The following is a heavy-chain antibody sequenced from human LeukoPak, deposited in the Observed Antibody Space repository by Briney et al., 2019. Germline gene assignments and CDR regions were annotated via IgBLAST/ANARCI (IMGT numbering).Heavy chain of an antibody. Sequence: AGSLTLSCAATGFTFTSYWMHWIRQAPGKGLVWVSRINSDGSSTSYTDSVKGRFTISRANAKTTLYLQMNSLRAADRTVYYCAHLGDKLLWPQDHDAFDIWGQGTVVSVST. CDR2: INSDGSST. CDR1: GFTFTSYW. D-gene: IGHD2-2*01. CDR3: AHLGDKLLWPQDHDAFDI. V-gene: IGHV3-74*01. J-gene: IGHJ3*02.